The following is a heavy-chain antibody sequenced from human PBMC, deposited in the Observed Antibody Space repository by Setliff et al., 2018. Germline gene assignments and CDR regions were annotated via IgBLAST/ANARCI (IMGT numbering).Heavy chain of an antibody. Sequence: PGGSLRLSCAASGFSFSYYRMNWVRQAPGKGLEWISYISSSSTTVYYADSVKGRFTISRDNAKDQLYLQMNSLRAEDTAVYYCATSFTGNSSSWPVVYYYYGMDVWGQGTTVTVSS. J-gene: IGHJ6*02. D-gene: IGHD6-13*01. CDR2: ISSSSTTV. CDR1: GFSFSYYR. CDR3: ATSFTGNSSSWPVVYYYYGMDV. V-gene: IGHV3-48*04.